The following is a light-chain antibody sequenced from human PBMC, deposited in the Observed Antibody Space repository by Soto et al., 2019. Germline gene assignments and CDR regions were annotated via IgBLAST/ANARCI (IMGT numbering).Light chain of an antibody. Sequence: QSALTQPASVSGSPGQSITISCTGTSSDVGGYNYVSWYQQHPGKAPKLMIYDVNTRPSGVSNRFSGSKSGNTASLTISGLRAEDEADYYCSSYTSSILFGGGTKLTVL. CDR2: DVN. J-gene: IGLJ2*01. CDR3: SSYTSSIL. CDR1: SSDVGGYNY. V-gene: IGLV2-14*01.